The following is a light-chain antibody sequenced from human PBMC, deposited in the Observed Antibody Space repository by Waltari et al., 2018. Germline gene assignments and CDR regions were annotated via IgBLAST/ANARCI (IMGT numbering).Light chain of an antibody. V-gene: IGKV1-39*01. Sequence: DIQMTQSPSSLSASVGDRVTITCRASQSISSDLNWYQQKPGKAPKLLIYAASSLQSGVPSRFSGSGSGTDFTFTISSLQPEDFATYYCQQSYSTPPWTFGQGTKVEIK. CDR3: QQSYSTPPWT. CDR2: AAS. J-gene: IGKJ1*01. CDR1: QSISSD.